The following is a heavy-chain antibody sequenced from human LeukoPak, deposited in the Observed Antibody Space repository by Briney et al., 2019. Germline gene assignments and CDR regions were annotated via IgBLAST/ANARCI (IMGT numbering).Heavy chain of an antibody. D-gene: IGHD5-12*01. CDR2: MNPNSGNT. V-gene: IGHV1-8*01. J-gene: IGHJ4*02. CDR1: GYTFTSYD. Sequence: ASVKVSCKASGYTFTSYDINWVRQATGQGLEWMGWMNPNSGNTGYAQKFQGRVTMTRNTSISTAYMELSSLRSEDTAVYYCARWTPSKLVATIWEDPAFDYWGQGTPVTVSS. CDR3: ARWTPSKLVATIWEDPAFDY.